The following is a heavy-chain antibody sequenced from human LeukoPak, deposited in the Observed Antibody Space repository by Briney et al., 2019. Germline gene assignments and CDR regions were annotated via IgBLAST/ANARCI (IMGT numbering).Heavy chain of an antibody. D-gene: IGHD1-1*01. CDR1: GGSISSYY. Sequence: PSETLSLTCTVSGGSISSYYWSWIRQPPGKGLEYIGHIYYSGSTNYNPSLKSRLTISVDTSKNQFSLKLSSVTAADTAGYYCARDQGGNEFDYWGQGTLVTVSS. J-gene: IGHJ4*02. V-gene: IGHV4-59*01. CDR2: IYYSGST. CDR3: ARDQGGNEFDY.